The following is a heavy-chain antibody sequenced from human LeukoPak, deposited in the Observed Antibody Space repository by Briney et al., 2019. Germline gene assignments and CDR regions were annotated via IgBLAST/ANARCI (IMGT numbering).Heavy chain of an antibody. CDR3: ARGGLNVVGFYYYYYMDV. CDR2: MNPNSGNT. CDR1: GYTFTSYD. Sequence: ASVKVSCKASGYTFTSYDINWVRQAPGQGLEWMGWMNPNSGNTGYAQKFQGRVTITRNTSISTAYMELSSLRSEDTAVYYCARGGLNVVGFYYYYYMDVWGKGTTVTVSS. J-gene: IGHJ6*03. V-gene: IGHV1-8*03. D-gene: IGHD2-2*01.